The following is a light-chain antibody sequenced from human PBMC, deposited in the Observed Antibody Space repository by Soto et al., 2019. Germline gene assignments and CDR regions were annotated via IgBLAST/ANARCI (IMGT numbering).Light chain of an antibody. Sequence: IVMTQSPATLSVSPGEIATLSCRASQSVSSSLAWYQQKPGQAPRLLIFDASNRATGIPVRFSGSGSGTDFTLTISSLEPEDFAVYYCQQRSSWPPTFGQGTRLEIK. CDR2: DAS. J-gene: IGKJ5*01. V-gene: IGKV3-11*01. CDR3: QQRSSWPPT. CDR1: QSVSSS.